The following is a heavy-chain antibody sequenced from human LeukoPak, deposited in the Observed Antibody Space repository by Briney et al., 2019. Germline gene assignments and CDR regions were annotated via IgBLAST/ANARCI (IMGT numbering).Heavy chain of an antibody. Sequence: GGSLRLSCAASGFTVSSNYMSWVRQAPGKGLEWVSVIYSGGSTYYADSVKGRFTISRDNSKNTLYLQMNSLRAEDTAVYYCAASFRDYATLHSWGQGTLVTVSS. V-gene: IGHV3-53*05. CDR1: GFTVSSNY. CDR3: AASFRDYATLHS. D-gene: IGHD4-17*01. J-gene: IGHJ4*02. CDR2: IYSGGST.